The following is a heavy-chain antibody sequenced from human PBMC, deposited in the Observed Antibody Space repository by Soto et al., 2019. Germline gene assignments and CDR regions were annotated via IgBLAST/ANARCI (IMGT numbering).Heavy chain of an antibody. D-gene: IGHD6-19*01. Sequence: QVLLVQSGAEVKKPGSSVKVSCKASGGTFSSYTINWVRQAPGQGLEWMGGIIPIFYTTNYAQKFQGRVTITADKSTSTAYMELSSLRSEDTAVSYCASRNSGNDYWGQGTLVTVSS. V-gene: IGHV1-69*06. J-gene: IGHJ4*02. CDR2: IIPIFYTT. CDR1: GGTFSSYT. CDR3: ASRNSGNDY.